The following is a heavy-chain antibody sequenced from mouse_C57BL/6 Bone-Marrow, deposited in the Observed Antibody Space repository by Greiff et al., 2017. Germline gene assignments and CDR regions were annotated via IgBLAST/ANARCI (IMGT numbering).Heavy chain of an antibody. D-gene: IGHD3-3*01. J-gene: IGHJ4*01. V-gene: IGHV1-61*01. CDR3: ARRGRENAVDD. CDR2: IYPSDSET. CDR1: GYTFTSYW. Sequence: QVQLQQPGAELVRPGSSVKLSCKASGYTFTSYWMDWVKQRPGQGLEWIGNIYPSDSETHYNQKFKDKATLTVDKSSSTAYMQLSSLTSEDSAVYYYARRGRENAVDDWGQGTSVTVSS.